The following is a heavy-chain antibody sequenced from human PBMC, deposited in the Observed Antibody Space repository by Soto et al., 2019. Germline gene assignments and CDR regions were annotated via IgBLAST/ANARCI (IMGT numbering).Heavy chain of an antibody. CDR1: GYTFTSYA. CDR2: INAGNGNT. V-gene: IGHV1-3*01. CDR3: ARLDSYSSGWPLASGSDAFDI. J-gene: IGHJ3*02. Sequence: QVQLVQSGAEVKKPGASVKVSCKASGYTFTSYAMHWVRQAPGQRLEWMGWINAGNGNTKYSQKFQGRVTITRDTSASTAYMELSSLRSEDTAVYYCARLDSYSSGWPLASGSDAFDIWGQGTMVTVSS. D-gene: IGHD6-19*01.